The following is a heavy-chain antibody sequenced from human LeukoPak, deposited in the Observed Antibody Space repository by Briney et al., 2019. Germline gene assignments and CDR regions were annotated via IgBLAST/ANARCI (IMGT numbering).Heavy chain of an antibody. J-gene: IGHJ5*02. CDR2: IIPILGIA. CDR1: GGTFSSYA. V-gene: IGHV1-69*04. CDR3: AGAAPYCSGGSCYMT. D-gene: IGHD2-15*01. Sequence: SVKVPCKASGGTFSSYAISWVRQAPGQGLEWMGRIIPILGIANYAQKFQGRVTITADKSTSTAYMELSSLRSEDTAVYYCAGAAPYCSGGSCYMTWGQGTLVTVSS.